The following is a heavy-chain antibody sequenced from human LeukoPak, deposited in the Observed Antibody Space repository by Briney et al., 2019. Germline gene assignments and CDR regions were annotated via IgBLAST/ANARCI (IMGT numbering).Heavy chain of an antibody. CDR3: ARDGAVTGSYNWFDP. J-gene: IGHJ5*02. CDR2: ISAYNGNT. CDR1: GYTFTSYG. Sequence: ASVKVSCKASGYTFTSYGISWVRQAPGQGLEWMGWISAYNGNTNYAQKFQGRVTITADQSTSTAYMELSSLRSEDTAVYYCARDGAVTGSYNWFDPWGQGTLVTVSS. V-gene: IGHV1-18*01. D-gene: IGHD6-19*01.